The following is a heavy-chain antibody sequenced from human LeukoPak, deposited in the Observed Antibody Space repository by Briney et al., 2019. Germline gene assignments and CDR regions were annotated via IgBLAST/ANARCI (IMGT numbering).Heavy chain of an antibody. Sequence: GGSLRLSCAPPGFTLSSYCMHWVRDVPGKGVVCVARINEHGSITVYADSVKDRFTVSRDNAWNTLYLQMNSLRAEDTAVYYCARDVAGSGSLWGQGTLITASS. CDR1: GFTLSSYC. V-gene: IGHV3-74*01. CDR3: ARDVAGSGSL. CDR2: INEHGSIT. D-gene: IGHD3-10*01. J-gene: IGHJ4*02.